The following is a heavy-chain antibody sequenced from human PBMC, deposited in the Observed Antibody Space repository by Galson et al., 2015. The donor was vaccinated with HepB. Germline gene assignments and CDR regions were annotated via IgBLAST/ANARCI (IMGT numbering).Heavy chain of an antibody. J-gene: IGHJ4*02. V-gene: IGHV2-5*01. CDR3: AHTFLCGDYGYYFDY. CDR2: IYWNDDK. CDR1: GFSLSTSGVG. Sequence: PALVKPTQTLTLTCTFSGFSLSTSGVGVGWIRQPPGKALEWLALIYWNDDKRYSPSLKSRLTITKDTSKNQVVLTMTNMDPVDTATYYCAHTFLCGDYGYYFDYWGQGTLVTVSS. D-gene: IGHD4-17*01.